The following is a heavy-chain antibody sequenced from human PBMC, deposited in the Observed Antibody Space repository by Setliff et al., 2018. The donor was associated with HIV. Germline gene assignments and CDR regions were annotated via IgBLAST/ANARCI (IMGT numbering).Heavy chain of an antibody. Sequence: SETLSLTCSVSGAPVSSGRYYWGWIRRPPGKGLEWIGTMYYRGTTYNNPSLKSRVTFSADTSKNQFSLKLSSVTAADTAVYYCARGAAYYYDSSGWGDAFDIWGQGTMVTV. V-gene: IGHV4-39*07. CDR1: GAPVSSGRYY. D-gene: IGHD3-22*01. CDR3: ARGAAYYYDSSGWGDAFDI. J-gene: IGHJ3*02. CDR2: MYYRGTT.